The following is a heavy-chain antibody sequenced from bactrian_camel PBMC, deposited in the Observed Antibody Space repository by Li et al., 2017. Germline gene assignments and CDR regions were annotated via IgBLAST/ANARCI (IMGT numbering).Heavy chain of an antibody. J-gene: IGHJ4*01. V-gene: IGHV3S53*01. CDR1: GLASSNHC. CDR2: ISSVGAT. CDR3: AAATFMSCCGGNCLLATAYNS. D-gene: IGHD2*01. Sequence: HVQLVESGGGSVQAGGSLTLSCVASGLASSNHCMAWFRQAPGKERDWVAHISSVGATAYADFVTDRFTISKDNAKNTVGLQMNSLSPEDTAMYYCAAATFMSCCGGNCLLATAYNSWGQGTQVTVS.